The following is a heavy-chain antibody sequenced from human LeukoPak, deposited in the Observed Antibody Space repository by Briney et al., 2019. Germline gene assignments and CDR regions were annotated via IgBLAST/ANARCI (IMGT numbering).Heavy chain of an antibody. CDR2: ISYDGSNK. D-gene: IGHD3-10*01. V-gene: IGHV3-30*03. J-gene: IGHJ4*02. CDR1: GFTFSSYS. CDR3: TGSFGELTFFDY. Sequence: GGSLRLSCAASGFTFSSYSMNWVRQAPGKGLEWVAVISYDGSNKYYADSVKGRFTISRDNSKNTLYLQMNSLKTEDTAVYYCTGSFGELTFFDYWGLGTLVTVSS.